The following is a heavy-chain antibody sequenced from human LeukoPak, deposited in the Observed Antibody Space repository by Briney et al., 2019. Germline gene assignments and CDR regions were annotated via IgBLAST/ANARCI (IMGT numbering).Heavy chain of an antibody. J-gene: IGHJ4*02. CDR2: INHSGST. D-gene: IGHD3-9*01. V-gene: IGHV4-34*01. CDR3: ARGRRIRYFDWLPIFPELDY. Sequence: SETLSLTCAVYGGSFSGYYWSWIRQPPGKGLEWIGEINHSGSTNYNPSLKSRVTISVDTSKNQFSLKLSSVTAADTAVYYCARGRRIRYFDWLPIFPELDYWGQGTLVTVSS. CDR1: GGSFSGYY.